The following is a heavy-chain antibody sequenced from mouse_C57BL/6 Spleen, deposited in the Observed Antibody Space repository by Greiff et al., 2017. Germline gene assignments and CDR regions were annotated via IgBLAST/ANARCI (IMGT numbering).Heavy chain of an antibody. J-gene: IGHJ2*01. CDR1: GYSITSGYY. V-gene: IGHV3-6*01. CDR2: ISYDGSN. Sequence: EVKLQESGPGLVKPSQSLSLTCSVTGYSITSGYYWNWIRQFPGNKLEWMGYISYDGSNNYNPSLKNRISITRDTSKNQFFLKLNSVTTEDTATYYCARVPDLPYYFDYWGQGTTLTVSS. CDR3: ARVPDLPYYFDY.